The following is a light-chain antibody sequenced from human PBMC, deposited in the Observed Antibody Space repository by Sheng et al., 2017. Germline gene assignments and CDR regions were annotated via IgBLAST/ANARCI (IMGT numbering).Light chain of an antibody. Sequence: SSELTQPPSVSVSPGQTASITCSGDKLGDEYACWYQQRPGQSPVLLIYQDTKRPSGIPERFSGSNSGNTATLTISGTQSMDEADYYCQAWDSATTTVLFGGGTKLTVL. V-gene: IGLV3-1*01. CDR1: KLGDEY. CDR3: QAWDSATTTVL. CDR2: QDT. J-gene: IGLJ2*01.